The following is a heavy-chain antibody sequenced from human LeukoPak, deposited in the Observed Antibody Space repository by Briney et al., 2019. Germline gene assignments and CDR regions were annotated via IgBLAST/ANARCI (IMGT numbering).Heavy chain of an antibody. V-gene: IGHV4-34*01. CDR3: ARVNWSSGGGIDY. D-gene: IGHD3-16*01. J-gene: IGHJ4*02. CDR2: INHSGST. CDR1: GGSISSYY. Sequence: PSETLSLTCTVSGGSISSYYWSWIRQPPGKGLEWIGEINHSGSTNYNPSLKSRVTISVDTSKNQFSLKLSSVTAADTAVYYCARVNWSSGGGIDYWGQGTLVTVSS.